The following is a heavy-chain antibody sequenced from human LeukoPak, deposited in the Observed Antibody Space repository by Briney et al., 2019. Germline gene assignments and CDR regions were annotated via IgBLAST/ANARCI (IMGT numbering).Heavy chain of an antibody. V-gene: IGHV3-9*01. CDR3: ASLSYSGESAFDI. J-gene: IGHJ3*02. CDR2: IGWNGGGI. CDR1: GFSFDDYA. D-gene: IGHD1-26*01. Sequence: GRSLRLSCAASGFSFDDYAMHWVRQAPGKGLEWVSGIGWNGGGIVYADSVKGRFTISRDNAKNSLYLQMNSLRAEDTAVYYCASLSYSGESAFDIWGQGTTVTVSS.